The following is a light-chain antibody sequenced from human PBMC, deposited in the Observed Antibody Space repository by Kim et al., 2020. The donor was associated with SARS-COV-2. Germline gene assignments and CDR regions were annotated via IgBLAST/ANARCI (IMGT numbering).Light chain of an antibody. Sequence: SYELTQPPSVSVSPGQTASITCSGDKLGDKYACWYQQKPGQSPVLVIYQDSKRPSGIPERFSGTNSGNTATLTISGTQAMDEADYYCQAWDSSTAGWHVVFGGGTKLTVL. CDR2: QDS. J-gene: IGLJ2*01. CDR1: KLGDKY. CDR3: QAWDSSTAGWHVV. V-gene: IGLV3-1*01.